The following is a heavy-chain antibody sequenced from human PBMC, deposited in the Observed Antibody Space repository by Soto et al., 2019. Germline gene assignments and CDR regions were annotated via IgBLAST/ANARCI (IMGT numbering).Heavy chain of an antibody. Sequence: QVQLVQSGAEVKKPGSSVKVSCKASGGTFSSYAISWVRQAPGQGLEWMGGIIPIFGTANYAQKVQGRVTITADESTSTADMERSSLRSEDTAVYDCARRAGSYYPFYYWGQGNLVNVSS. D-gene: IGHD1-26*01. CDR3: ARRAGSYYPFYY. V-gene: IGHV1-69*01. CDR2: IIPIFGTA. CDR1: GGTFSSYA. J-gene: IGHJ4*02.